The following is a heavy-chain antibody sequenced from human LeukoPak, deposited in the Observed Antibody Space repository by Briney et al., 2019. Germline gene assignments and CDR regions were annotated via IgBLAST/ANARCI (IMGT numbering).Heavy chain of an antibody. CDR1: GFPFSDYG. V-gene: IGHV3-30*02. Sequence: GSLRLSCAASGFPFSDYGMHWVRQAPGKGLEWVAFIRYDASNKYYADSVRGRFTVSRDNSKNTLYLHMNSLRTEDTAVYYCAKVLAGGVYCSTTSCYSLDIWGQGTMVTVSS. J-gene: IGHJ3*02. CDR3: AKVLAGGVYCSTTSCYSLDI. D-gene: IGHD2-2*01. CDR2: IRYDASNK.